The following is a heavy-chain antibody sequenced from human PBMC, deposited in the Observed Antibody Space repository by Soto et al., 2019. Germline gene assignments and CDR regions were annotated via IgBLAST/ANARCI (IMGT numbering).Heavy chain of an antibody. CDR1: GFTFSSYG. D-gene: IGHD5-12*01. V-gene: IGHV3-30*18. CDR2: ISYDGSNK. CDR3: AKGTKWLRPYYFDY. J-gene: IGHJ4*02. Sequence: GGSLRLSCAASGFTFSSYGMHWVRQAPGKGLEWVAVISYDGSNKYYADSVKGRFTISRDNSKNTLYLQMNSLRAEDTAVHYCAKGTKWLRPYYFDYWGQGTLVTVSS.